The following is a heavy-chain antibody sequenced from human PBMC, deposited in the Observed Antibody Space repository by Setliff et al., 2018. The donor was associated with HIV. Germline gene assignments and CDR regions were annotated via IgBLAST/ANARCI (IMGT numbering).Heavy chain of an antibody. CDR2: IKQDGSEK. CDR1: GFTFSNYW. CDR3: AREPHELRYFDWLLYPAYYYYGMDV. J-gene: IGHJ6*02. Sequence: GGSLRLSCTASGFTFSNYWMSWVRQAPGKGLEWVANIKQDGSEKYYVDSVKGRFTISRDNAKSSLYLQMNSLRAEDTAVYHCAREPHELRYFDWLLYPAYYYYGMDVWGQGTTVTVSS. D-gene: IGHD3-9*01. V-gene: IGHV3-7*01.